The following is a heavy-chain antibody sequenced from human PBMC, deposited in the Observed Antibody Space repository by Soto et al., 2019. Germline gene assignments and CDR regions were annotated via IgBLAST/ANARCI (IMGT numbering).Heavy chain of an antibody. D-gene: IGHD1-26*01. CDR3: TTDRIVGARGDFQH. V-gene: IGHV3-15*01. J-gene: IGHJ1*01. CDR1: GFTFSNAW. CDR2: IKSKTDGGTT. Sequence: GGSLRLSCAASGFTFSNAWMSWVRQAPGKGLEWVGRIKSKTDGGTTDYAAPVKGRFTISRDDSKNTLYLQMNSLKTEDTAVYYCTTDRIVGARGDFQHWGQGTLVTVSS.